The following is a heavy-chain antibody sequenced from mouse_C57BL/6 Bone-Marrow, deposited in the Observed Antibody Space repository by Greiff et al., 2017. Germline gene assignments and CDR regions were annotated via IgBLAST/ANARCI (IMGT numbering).Heavy chain of an antibody. Sequence: EVTLVESGPVLLKPGPSVKMSCKASGYSFTDYYMNWVKQSHGKSLAWIGVINPYNGGTSYNQKFKGKATLTVDKSSSTAYMELNSLTSEDSAVYYCARVHYYCGSRYGYYDVWGTGTTVTVSS. CDR2: INPYNGGT. CDR1: GYSFTDYY. D-gene: IGHD1-1*01. J-gene: IGHJ1*03. V-gene: IGHV1-19*01. CDR3: ARVHYYCGSRYGYYDV.